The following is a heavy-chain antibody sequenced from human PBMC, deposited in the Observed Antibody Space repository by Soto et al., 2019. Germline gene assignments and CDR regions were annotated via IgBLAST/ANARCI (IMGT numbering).Heavy chain of an antibody. CDR1: AGSVSIGAYY. J-gene: IGHJ3*02. CDR3: ARARLRAVYAFDI. Sequence: LSLAGTVSAGSVSIGAYYSTCIRQLPGKGLEWIGYIYYSGSTYYSPSLKSRLSISLDTSKTLCSLRLSSVTAADTAMYYCARARLRAVYAFDIWGKGTMVTVPS. D-gene: IGHD5-12*01. V-gene: IGHV4-31*02. CDR2: IYYSGST.